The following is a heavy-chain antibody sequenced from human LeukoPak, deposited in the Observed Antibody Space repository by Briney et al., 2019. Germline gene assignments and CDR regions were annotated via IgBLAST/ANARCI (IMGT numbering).Heavy chain of an antibody. Sequence: SETPSLTCAVYGGSFSGYYWSWIRQPPGKGLEWIGEINHSGSTNYNPSLKSRVTISVDTSKNQFSLKLSSVTAADTAVYYCARGRSSATVSLDYWGQGTLVTVSS. J-gene: IGHJ4*02. CDR3: ARGRSSATVSLDY. CDR2: INHSGST. CDR1: GGSFSGYY. V-gene: IGHV4-34*01. D-gene: IGHD2-15*01.